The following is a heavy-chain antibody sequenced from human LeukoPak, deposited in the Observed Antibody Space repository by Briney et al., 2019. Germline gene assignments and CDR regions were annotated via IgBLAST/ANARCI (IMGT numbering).Heavy chain of an antibody. CDR1: GGSISSSSYY. CDR3: ARTGGYSGYDSINDAFDI. CDR2: IYYSGST. J-gene: IGHJ3*02. D-gene: IGHD5-12*01. V-gene: IGHV4-39*07. Sequence: SETLSLTCTVSGGSISSSSYYWGWIRQPPGKGLEWIGSIYYSGSTYYNPSLKSRVTISVDTSKNQFSLKLSSVTAADTAVYYCARTGGYSGYDSINDAFDIWGQGTMVTVSS.